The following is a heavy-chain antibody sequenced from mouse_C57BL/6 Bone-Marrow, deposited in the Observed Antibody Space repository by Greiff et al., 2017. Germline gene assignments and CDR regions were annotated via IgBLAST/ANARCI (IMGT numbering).Heavy chain of an antibody. V-gene: IGHV1-22*01. CDR1: GYTFTDYN. CDR2: INPNNGGT. J-gene: IGHJ3*01. D-gene: IGHD6-1*01. CDR3: AREASTAWFAY. Sequence: EVQLQQSGPELVKPGASVKMSCKASGYTFTDYNMHWVKQSHGKSLEWIGYINPNNGGTSYNQKFKGKATLPVTKSSSTAYMELRSLTSEDSAVYYCAREASTAWFAYWGQGTLVTVSA.